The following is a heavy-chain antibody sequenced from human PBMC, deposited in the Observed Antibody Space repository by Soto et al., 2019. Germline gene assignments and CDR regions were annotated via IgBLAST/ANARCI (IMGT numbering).Heavy chain of an antibody. J-gene: IGHJ4*02. V-gene: IGHV3-30*18. Sequence: QVQLLESGGGVVQPGRSLRLSCAASGFTFSGHGMHWVRQAPGKGLEWVAFISSDGSNEYYGDSVKGRFTIFRDISKNTLYLQMNSLRTEDTAVYYCAKGGEGYRGQGTMVTVSS. CDR2: ISSDGSNE. D-gene: IGHD7-27*01. CDR3: AKGGEGY. CDR1: GFTFSGHG.